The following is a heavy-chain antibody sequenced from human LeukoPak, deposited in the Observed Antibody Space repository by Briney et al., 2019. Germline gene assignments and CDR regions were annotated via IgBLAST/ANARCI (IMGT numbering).Heavy chain of an antibody. V-gene: IGHV3-30*04. J-gene: IGHJ6*03. D-gene: IGHD3-16*01. CDR2: ISYDGSNK. CDR1: GFTFSSYA. Sequence: PGGSLRLSCAASGFTFSSYAMHWVRQAPGKGLEWVAVISYDGSNKYYADSVKGRFTISRDNSKNTLYLQMNSLRAEDTAVYYCAKDRSPAFKYYYMDVWGKGTTVTISS. CDR3: AKDRSPAFKYYYMDV.